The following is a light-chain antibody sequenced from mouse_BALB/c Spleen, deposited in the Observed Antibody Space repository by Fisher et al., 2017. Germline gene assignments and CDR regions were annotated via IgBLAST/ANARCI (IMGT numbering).Light chain of an antibody. CDR2: STS. J-gene: IGKJ2*01. V-gene: IGKV4-57-1*01. CDR1: SSVSSSY. CDR3: QQWSSNPYT. Sequence: DIVITQTTAIMSASPGEKVTMTCRASSSVSSSYLHWYQQKSGASPKLWIYSTSNLASGVPARFSGSGSGTSYSLTISSMEAEDAATYYCQQWSSNPYTFGGGTKLEIK.